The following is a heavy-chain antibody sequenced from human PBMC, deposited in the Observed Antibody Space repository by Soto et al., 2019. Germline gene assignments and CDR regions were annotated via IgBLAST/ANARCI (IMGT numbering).Heavy chain of an antibody. Sequence: EVQLVESGGGLVKPGGSLRLSCAATGFTFSSYSMNWVRQAPGKGLEWVSSISSSSSYIYYADSVKGRFTISRDNAKNSLYLQMNSLRAEDTAVYYCARDPLVVVTATRGVFAYWGQGTLVPVST. D-gene: IGHD2-21*02. V-gene: IGHV3-21*01. CDR1: GFTFSSYS. CDR3: ARDPLVVVTATRGVFAY. CDR2: ISSSSSYI. J-gene: IGHJ4*02.